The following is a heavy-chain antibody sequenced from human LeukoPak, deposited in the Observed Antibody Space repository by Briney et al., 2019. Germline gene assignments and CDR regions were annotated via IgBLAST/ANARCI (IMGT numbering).Heavy chain of an antibody. Sequence: RPGGSLRLSCVVSGFTFTDYYMSWIRQAPGKGLEWLSYISGSTTKTLYADSVKGRFTTSRDNAKNSLYLQMNSLRVEDTAVYYCAAPGNYGSGPFDFWGQGTLVTVSS. CDR2: ISGSTTKT. J-gene: IGHJ4*02. V-gene: IGHV3-11*06. CDR3: AAPGNYGSGPFDF. D-gene: IGHD3-10*01. CDR1: GFTFTDYY.